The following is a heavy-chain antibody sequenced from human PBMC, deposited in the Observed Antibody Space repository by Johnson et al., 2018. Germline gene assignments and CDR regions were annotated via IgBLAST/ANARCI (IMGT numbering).Heavy chain of an antibody. CDR1: GVPITNNIW. D-gene: IGHD3-16*01. CDR2: VYHTGDT. CDR3: ARGRRAARGVMLLRSEGSYMEV. Sequence: QVQLQESGPGLVKPSGTLSLICAVSGVPITNNIWWSWVRQPPGKGLEWIGEVYHTGDTNYNPSLKSRLTISIDKSKNQFSLNLRSVTAADTAVDYCARGRRAARGVMLLRSEGSYMEVWGRGTTVSVSS. V-gene: IGHV4-4*02. J-gene: IGHJ6*03.